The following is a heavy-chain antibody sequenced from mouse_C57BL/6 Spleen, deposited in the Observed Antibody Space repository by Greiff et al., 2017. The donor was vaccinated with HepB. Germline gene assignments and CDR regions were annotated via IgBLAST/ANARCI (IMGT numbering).Heavy chain of an antibody. J-gene: IGHJ2*01. CDR1: GYAFSSYW. Sequence: QVQLKESGAELVKPGASVKISCKASGYAFSSYWMNWVKQRPGKGLEWIGQIYPGDGDTNYNGKFKGKATLTADKSSSTAYMQLSSLTSEDSAVYFCARLSPTTVSFDYWGQGTTLTVSS. CDR3: ARLSPTTVSFDY. D-gene: IGHD1-1*01. CDR2: IYPGDGDT. V-gene: IGHV1-80*01.